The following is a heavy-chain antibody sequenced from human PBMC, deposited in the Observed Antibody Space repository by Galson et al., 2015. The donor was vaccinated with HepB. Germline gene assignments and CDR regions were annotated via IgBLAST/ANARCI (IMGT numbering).Heavy chain of an antibody. CDR3: ARETGDGYNFDY. CDR2: IKQDGSEK. D-gene: IGHD5-24*01. Sequence: SLRLSCAASGFTFSSYWMSWIRQAPGKGLEWAANIKQDGSEKYYVDSVKGRFTISRDNAKNSLYLQMNSLRAEDTAVYYCARETGDGYNFDYWGQGTLVTVSS. V-gene: IGHV3-7*03. J-gene: IGHJ4*02. CDR1: GFTFSSYW.